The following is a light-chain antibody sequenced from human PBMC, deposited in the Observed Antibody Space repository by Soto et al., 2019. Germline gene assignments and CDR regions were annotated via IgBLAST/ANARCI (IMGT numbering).Light chain of an antibody. J-gene: IGLJ2*01. CDR2: EVS. CDR3: SSYAGVGTVV. Sequence: QSALTQPPSASGSPGQSVTISCTGTSSDVGGYNYVSWYQQHPGKAPKLMIYEVSKRPSGVPDRFSGSKSGNTASLTVSGLQAEDEADYYCSSYAGVGTVVFGGGTKLTVL. V-gene: IGLV2-8*01. CDR1: SSDVGGYNY.